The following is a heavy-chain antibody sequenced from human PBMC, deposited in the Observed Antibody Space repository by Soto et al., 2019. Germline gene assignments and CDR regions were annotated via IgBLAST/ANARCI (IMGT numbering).Heavy chain of an antibody. CDR3: AKKIRDNWNYVPYYSYYMDV. V-gene: IGHV3-23*01. CDR1: GFTFSSYA. D-gene: IGHD1-7*01. J-gene: IGHJ6*03. Sequence: EVQLLESGGGLVQPGGSLRLSCAASGFTFSSYAMSWVRQAPGKGLEWVSAISGSGGSTYYADSVKGRFTSSRDNSKNTLYMQMNSLRAEDTAVYYCAKKIRDNWNYVPYYSYYMDVWGKGTTVTVSS. CDR2: ISGSGGST.